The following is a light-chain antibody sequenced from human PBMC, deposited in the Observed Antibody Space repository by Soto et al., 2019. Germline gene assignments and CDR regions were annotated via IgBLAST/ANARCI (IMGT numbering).Light chain of an antibody. V-gene: IGLV1-44*01. J-gene: IGLJ7*01. CDR3: AAWDDSLNGHAV. Sequence: QSVLTQPPSASGTPGQRVTISCSGSTSNVGTNSVIWHQQLPGLAPKLLLYNNNHRPSWVPDRFSGSKSGTSASLAISGLQAEDEADYYCAAWDDSLNGHAVFGGGTQLTVL. CDR1: TSNVGTNS. CDR2: NNN.